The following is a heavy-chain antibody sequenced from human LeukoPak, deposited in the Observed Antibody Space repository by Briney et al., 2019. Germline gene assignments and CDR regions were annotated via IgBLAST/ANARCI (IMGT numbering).Heavy chain of an antibody. Sequence: GGSLRLSCVTSGFTFSSYWMHWVRQAPGKGPVWVSRINSDGRSTDYADSVKGRFTISRDNAQNTLYLQMSSLRGEDTAVYYCARDQEQLGGGPLSDPWGQGTLVTVSS. D-gene: IGHD6-13*01. CDR1: GFTFSSYW. CDR2: INSDGRST. J-gene: IGHJ5*02. CDR3: ARDQEQLGGGPLSDP. V-gene: IGHV3-74*01.